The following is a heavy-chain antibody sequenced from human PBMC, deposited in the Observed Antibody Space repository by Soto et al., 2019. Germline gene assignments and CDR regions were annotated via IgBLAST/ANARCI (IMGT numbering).Heavy chain of an antibody. Sequence: PSGTLPLTCTVSGGSISSYYWSWIRQSPGKGLEWIGYIYYSGSTNYNPSLKSRVTISVDTSKNQFSLKLSSVTAADTAVYYCARPGTTGTSFDYWGQGTLVTVSS. CDR3: ARPGTTGTSFDY. V-gene: IGHV4-59*01. CDR1: GGSISSYY. CDR2: IYYSGST. J-gene: IGHJ4*02. D-gene: IGHD1-1*01.